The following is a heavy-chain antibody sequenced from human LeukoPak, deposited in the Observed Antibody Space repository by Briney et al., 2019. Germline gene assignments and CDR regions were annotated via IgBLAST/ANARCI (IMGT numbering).Heavy chain of an antibody. Sequence: SETLSLTCTVSGYSISSGYYWGWIRQPPGKGLEWIGNIYHSGRTYYNPSLKSRVTISVNTSKNQFSLQLSSVTAADTAVYYCARNPGVLLWFGGVNWFDPWGQGTLVTVSS. CDR1: GYSISSGYY. V-gene: IGHV4-38-2*02. J-gene: IGHJ5*02. D-gene: IGHD3-10*01. CDR2: IYHSGRT. CDR3: ARNPGVLLWFGGVNWFDP.